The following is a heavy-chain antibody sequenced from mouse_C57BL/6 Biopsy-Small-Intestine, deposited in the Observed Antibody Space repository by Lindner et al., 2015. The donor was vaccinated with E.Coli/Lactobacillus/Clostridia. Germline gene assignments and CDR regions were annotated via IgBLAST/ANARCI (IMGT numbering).Heavy chain of an antibody. Sequence: VQLQESGGGLVKPGGSLKLSCAASGFTFSDYGMHWVRQAPEKGLEWVAYISSGSSTIYYADTVKGRFTISRDNAKNTLFLQMTSLRSEDTAMYYCARTGLITTVVDYYFDYWGQGTTLTVSS. V-gene: IGHV5-17*01. D-gene: IGHD1-1*01. J-gene: IGHJ2*01. CDR3: ARTGLITTVVDYYFDY. CDR2: ISSGSSTI. CDR1: GFTFSDYG.